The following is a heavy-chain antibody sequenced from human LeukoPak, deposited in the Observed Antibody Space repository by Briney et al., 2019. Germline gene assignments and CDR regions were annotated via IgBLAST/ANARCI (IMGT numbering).Heavy chain of an antibody. D-gene: IGHD5-12*01. CDR1: GFTFSSYE. CDR2: ISSSGSTI. V-gene: IGHV3-48*03. CDR3: ARGEYSGYDYYYYYMDV. Sequence: PGGSLRLSCAASGFTFSSYEMNWVRQAPGKGLEWVSYISSSGSTIYYADSVKGRFTISRDNAKNSLHLQMNSLRAEDTAVYYCARGEYSGYDYYYYYMDVWGKGTTVTVSS. J-gene: IGHJ6*03.